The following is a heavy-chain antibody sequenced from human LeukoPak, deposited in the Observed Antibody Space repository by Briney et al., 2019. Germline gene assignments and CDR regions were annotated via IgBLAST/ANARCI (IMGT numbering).Heavy chain of an antibody. CDR3: ARNGRGTYDY. J-gene: IGHJ4*02. CDR1: GYIFTTYY. Sequence: GASVKVSCKASGYIFTTYYFHWVRHAPGQGLEWMGWINPNSGGTNYAQKFQGRVTMTRDTSISTTYMELSRLSSDDTAVYYCARNGRGTYDYWRQGTLVTVSS. D-gene: IGHD3-16*01. CDR2: INPNSGGT. V-gene: IGHV1-2*02.